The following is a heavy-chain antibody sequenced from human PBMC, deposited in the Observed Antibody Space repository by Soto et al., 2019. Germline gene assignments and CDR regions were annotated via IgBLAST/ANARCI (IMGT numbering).Heavy chain of an antibody. D-gene: IGHD6-13*01. V-gene: IGHV1-69*13. CDR1: GGTFSSYA. CDR2: IIPNFGTA. Sequence: SVKVSCKASGGTFSSYAISWVRQAPGQGLEWMGGIIPNFGTANYAQKFQGRVTMTADASTSTAYMELRSLRSDDTAVYYCARERPDGSRLDPWGQGTLVTVSS. J-gene: IGHJ5*02. CDR3: ARERPDGSRLDP.